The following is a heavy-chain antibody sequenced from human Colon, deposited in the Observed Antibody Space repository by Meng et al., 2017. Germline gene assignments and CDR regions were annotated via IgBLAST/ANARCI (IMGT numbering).Heavy chain of an antibody. CDR3: ASSDYYRSDY. CDR1: GGAISRSDW. V-gene: IGHV4-4*02. CDR2: TSHSGST. Sequence: CPGVLETSETLSLICAFSGGAISRSDWLSWVRQPPGKGLEWFGETSHSGSTNYSPSLKSRVTISLDKSKNQLSLKLNSVTAADTAVYYCASSDYYRSDYWGQGTLVTVSS. J-gene: IGHJ4*02. D-gene: IGHD3-22*01.